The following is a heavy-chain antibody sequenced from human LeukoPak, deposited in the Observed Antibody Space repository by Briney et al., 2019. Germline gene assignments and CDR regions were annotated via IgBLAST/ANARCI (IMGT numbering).Heavy chain of an antibody. CDR2: ISSSSSYI. Sequence: GGSLRLSCAASGFTFNSYSMNWVRQAPGKGLEWVSSISSSSSYIYYADSVKGRFTISRDNAKNSLYLQMNSLRAEDTAVYYCARGIAAAEVYWGQGTMVTVSS. V-gene: IGHV3-21*01. CDR1: GFTFNSYS. J-gene: IGHJ4*02. CDR3: ARGIAAAEVY. D-gene: IGHD6-13*01.